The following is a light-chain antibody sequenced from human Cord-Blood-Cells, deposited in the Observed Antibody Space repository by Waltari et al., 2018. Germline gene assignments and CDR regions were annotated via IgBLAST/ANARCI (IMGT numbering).Light chain of an antibody. CDR1: SSNIGRNY. Sequence: QSVLTQPPSASGTPGQRVTISCSGRSSNIGRNYVYWYQQPPGPAPKPLNYRNNQRPSGVPDRFSGSKSGTSASLAISGLRSEDEADYYCAAWDDSLSGWVFGGGTKLTVL. CDR3: AAWDDSLSGWV. CDR2: RNN. J-gene: IGLJ3*02. V-gene: IGLV1-47*01.